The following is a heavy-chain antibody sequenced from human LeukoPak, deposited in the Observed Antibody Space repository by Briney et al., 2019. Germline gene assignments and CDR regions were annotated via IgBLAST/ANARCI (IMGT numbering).Heavy chain of an antibody. CDR1: GYTFTGYY. CDR3: ARSIRAVAYNFDY. J-gene: IGHJ4*02. V-gene: IGHV1-2*06. D-gene: IGHD6-19*01. Sequence: ASVNVSCKASGYTFTGYYMHWVRQAPGQGLEWMGRINPNSGGTNYAQKFQGRVTMTRDTSISTAYMELSRLRSDDTAVYYCARSIRAVAYNFDYWGQGTLVTVSS. CDR2: INPNSGGT.